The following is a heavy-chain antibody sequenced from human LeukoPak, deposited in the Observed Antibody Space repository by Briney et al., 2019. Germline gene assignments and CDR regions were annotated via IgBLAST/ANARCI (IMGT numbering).Heavy chain of an antibody. V-gene: IGHV1-69*04. CDR2: IIPILGIA. CDR3: ARVVVGDGYNPDY. J-gene: IGHJ4*02. CDR1: GYTFTSYG. D-gene: IGHD5-24*01. Sequence: GASVKVSCKASGYTFTSYGISWVRQAPGQGLEWMGRIIPILGIANYAQKFQGRVTITADKSTSTAYMELSSLRSEDTAVYYCARVVVGDGYNPDYWGQGTLVTVSS.